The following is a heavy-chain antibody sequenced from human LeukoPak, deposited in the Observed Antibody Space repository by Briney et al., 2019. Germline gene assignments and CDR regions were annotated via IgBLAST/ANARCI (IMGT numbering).Heavy chain of an antibody. CDR2: IDWDDDK. D-gene: IGHD3-9*01. CDR3: ARSYYDILTGYYTVDY. CDR1: GFSLSTSGMC. Sequence: SGPALVKSTQTLTLTCTFSGFSLSTSGMCVSWIRQPPGKALEWLARIDWDDDKYYSTSLKTRLTISKDTSKNQVVLTMTNMDPVDTATYYCARSYYDILTGYYTVDYWGQGTLVTVSS. V-gene: IGHV2-70*11. J-gene: IGHJ4*02.